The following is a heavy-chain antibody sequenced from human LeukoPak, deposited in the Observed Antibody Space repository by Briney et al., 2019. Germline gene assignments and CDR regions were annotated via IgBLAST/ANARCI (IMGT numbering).Heavy chain of an antibody. J-gene: IGHJ4*02. V-gene: IGHV3-64*02. CDR1: GFSFRGYG. CDR3: ARGRGGPPFDY. Sequence: GGSLRLSCAASGFSFRGYGMHWVRQAPGKGLEYVSAISADGGTTYYADSVKDRFIISRDNSKNTLYLQMGSLRNEDMAVYYCARGRGGPPFDYWGQGALVAVSS. CDR2: ISADGGTT.